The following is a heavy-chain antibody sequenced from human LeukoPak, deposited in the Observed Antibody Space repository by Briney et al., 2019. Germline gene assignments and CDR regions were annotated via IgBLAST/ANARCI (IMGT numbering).Heavy chain of an antibody. V-gene: IGHV3-48*03. Sequence: QTGGSLRLSCAASGFTFSSYEMNWVRQAPGKGLEWVSHISGSGGSIYYAESVKGRFTISSDNAKNSLYLQMNNLRAEDTAVYYCARAFDIWGQGTMVTVSS. J-gene: IGHJ3*02. CDR3: ARAFDI. CDR2: ISGSGGSI. CDR1: GFTFSSYE.